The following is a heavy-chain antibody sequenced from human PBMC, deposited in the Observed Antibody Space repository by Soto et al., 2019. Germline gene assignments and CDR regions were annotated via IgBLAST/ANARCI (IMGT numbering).Heavy chain of an antibody. CDR2: IYYSGST. V-gene: IGHV4-59*01. D-gene: IGHD6-13*01. CDR3: ARVAAAAGSYWYFDY. CDR1: GGSISSYY. Sequence: SETLSLTCTVSGGSISSYYWSWIRQPPGKGLEWIGYIYYSGSTNYIPSLKSRVTISVDTSKNQFSLKLSSVTAADTAVYYCARVAAAAGSYWYFDYWGQGTLVTVSS. J-gene: IGHJ4*02.